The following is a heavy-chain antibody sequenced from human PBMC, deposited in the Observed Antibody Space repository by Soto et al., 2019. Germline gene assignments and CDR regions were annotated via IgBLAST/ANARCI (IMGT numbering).Heavy chain of an antibody. V-gene: IGHV3-73*01. Sequence: EVQLVDSGGALVQPGGSLKLSCAASGFTFSAAAMHWVRQASGKGLEWVGLVRNKLYSYAPTYTASVKGRFTVSRDDSQNMAFLEMNNLKTEDTAVYYCARQGVALELDLWGQGTLVTVSS. CDR1: GFTFSAAA. CDR2: VRNKLYSYAP. J-gene: IGHJ4*02. CDR3: ARQGVALELDL. D-gene: IGHD1-1*01.